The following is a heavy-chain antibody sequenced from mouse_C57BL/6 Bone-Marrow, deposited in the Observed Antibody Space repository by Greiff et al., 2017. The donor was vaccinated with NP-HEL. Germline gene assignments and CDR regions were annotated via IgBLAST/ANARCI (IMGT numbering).Heavy chain of an antibody. Sequence: EVQVVESGGGLVKPGGSLKLSCAASGFTFSSYAMSWVRQTPEKRLEWVATISDGGSYTYYPDKVKGRFTISRDNAKNNLYLQMSHLKSEDTAMYYCARDLNGYYAMDYWGQGTSVTVSS. V-gene: IGHV5-4*01. CDR3: ARDLNGYYAMDY. CDR2: ISDGGSYT. CDR1: GFTFSSYA. J-gene: IGHJ4*01.